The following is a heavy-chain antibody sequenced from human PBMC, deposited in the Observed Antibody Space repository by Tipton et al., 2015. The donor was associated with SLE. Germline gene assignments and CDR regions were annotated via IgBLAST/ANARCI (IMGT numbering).Heavy chain of an antibody. V-gene: IGHV4-59*08. CDR2: IYYGGTA. J-gene: IGHJ4*02. Sequence: TLSLTCTVSGGSISTYYWSWIRQPPGRGLEWIGFIYYGGTANNNPSLKSRATISVDTSKNQFSLKLSSVTAADTAVYYCASTPWTRGLSVYWGQGTLVTVSS. CDR1: GGSISTYY. D-gene: IGHD2-15*01. CDR3: ASTPWTRGLSVY.